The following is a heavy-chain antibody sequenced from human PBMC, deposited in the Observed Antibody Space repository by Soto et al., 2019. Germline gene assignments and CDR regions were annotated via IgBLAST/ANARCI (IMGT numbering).Heavy chain of an antibody. J-gene: IGHJ5*02. Sequence: PSVTLSDTCTVADGSISSYYWSCIRQPPGKGLEWIGYMHYSGSTNYNPSLKSRVTISVDTSKNQFSLKLRSVTAADTAVYYCASNGYDYPNWFDPWGQGTLVTVS. D-gene: IGHD3-22*01. CDR1: DGSISSYY. CDR3: ASNGYDYPNWFDP. CDR2: MHYSGST. V-gene: IGHV4-59*01.